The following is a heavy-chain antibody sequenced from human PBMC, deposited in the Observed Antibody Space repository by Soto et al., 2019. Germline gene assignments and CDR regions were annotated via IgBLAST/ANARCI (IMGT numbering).Heavy chain of an antibody. J-gene: IGHJ3*02. V-gene: IGHV1-69*13. CDR2: IIPIFGTA. Sequence: ASVKVSCKASGGTFSSYAISWVRQAPGQGLEWMGGIIPIFGTANHAQKFQGRVTITADESTSTAYMELSSLRSEDTAVYYCARDVVVVAATFDAFDIWGQGKMVTVSS. CDR1: GGTFSSYA. CDR3: ARDVVVVAATFDAFDI. D-gene: IGHD2-15*01.